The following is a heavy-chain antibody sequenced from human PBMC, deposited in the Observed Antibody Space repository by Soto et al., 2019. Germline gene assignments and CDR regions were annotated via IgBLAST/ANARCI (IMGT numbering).Heavy chain of an antibody. J-gene: IGHJ3*02. V-gene: IGHV5-51*01. D-gene: IGHD3-3*01. CDR2: IYPGDSDT. CDR1: GYSFTSYW. CDR3: ARWSIITIFGVVNEPGAYAFDI. Sequence: PGESLKISCKGSGYSFTSYWIGWVRQMPGKGLEWMGIIYPGDSDTRYSPSFQGQVTISADKSISTAYLQWSGLKASDTAMYYCARWSIITIFGVVNEPGAYAFDIWGQGTMVTVSS.